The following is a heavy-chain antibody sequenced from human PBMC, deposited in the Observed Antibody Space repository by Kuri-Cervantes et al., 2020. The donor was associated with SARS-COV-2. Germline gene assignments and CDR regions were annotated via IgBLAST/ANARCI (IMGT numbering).Heavy chain of an antibody. D-gene: IGHD2-21*02. CDR2: IYHSGST. V-gene: IGHV4/OR15-8*01. J-gene: IGHJ3*02. CDR3: ARDTGYCGGDCSAFDI. Sequence: TWVRQAPGKGLEWIGEIYHSGSTNYNPSLKSRVTISVDKSKNQFSLKLSSVTAADTAVYYCARDTGYCGGDCSAFDIWGQGTMVTVSS.